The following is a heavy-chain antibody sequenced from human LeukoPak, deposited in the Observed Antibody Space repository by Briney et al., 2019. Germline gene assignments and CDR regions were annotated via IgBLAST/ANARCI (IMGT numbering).Heavy chain of an antibody. J-gene: IGHJ4*02. D-gene: IGHD2-2*01. CDR2: IYYSGST. CDR1: GGSISSHY. CDR3: ATRTS. V-gene: IGHV4-59*11. Sequence: SETLSLTCTVSGGSISSHYWSWIRQPPGKGPEWIGYIYYSGSTNYNPSLKSRVTISVDTSKNQFSLKLSSVTAADTAVYYCATRTSWGQGTLVTVSS.